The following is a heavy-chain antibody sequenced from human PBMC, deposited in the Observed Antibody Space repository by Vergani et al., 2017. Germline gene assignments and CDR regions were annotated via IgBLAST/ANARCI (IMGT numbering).Heavy chain of an antibody. V-gene: IGHV3-30*18. Sequence: QVQLVESGGGVVQPGRSLRLSCAASGFTFSSYGLHWVRQAPGKGLEWVAVISYDGSNKYYADAVKGRFTISRDNSKNTLYLQMNSLRAEDTAVYYCVKDEPLSGYYFAVDAFDIWGQGTMVTVSS. D-gene: IGHD3-22*01. CDR2: ISYDGSNK. J-gene: IGHJ3*02. CDR1: GFTFSSYG. CDR3: VKDEPLSGYYFAVDAFDI.